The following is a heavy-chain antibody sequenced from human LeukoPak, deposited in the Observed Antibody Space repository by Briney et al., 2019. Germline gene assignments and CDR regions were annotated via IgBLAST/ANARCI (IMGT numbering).Heavy chain of an antibody. D-gene: IGHD3-22*01. CDR3: AKDYKGSSGYYLARAFDI. CDR1: GFTFSSYA. V-gene: IGHV3-23*01. Sequence: PGGSLRLSCAASGFTFSSYAMSWVRQAPGKGLEWVSAISGSGGSTYYADSVKGRFTISRDNSKNTLYLQMNSLRAEDTAVYYCAKDYKGSSGYYLARAFDIWGQGTMVTVSS. J-gene: IGHJ3*02. CDR2: ISGSGGST.